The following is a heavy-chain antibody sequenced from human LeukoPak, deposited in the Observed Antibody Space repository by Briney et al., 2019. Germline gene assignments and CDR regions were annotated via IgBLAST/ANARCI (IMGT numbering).Heavy chain of an antibody. V-gene: IGHV1-46*01. D-gene: IGHD4-17*01. J-gene: IGHJ6*03. Sequence: ASVKVSCKASGYTFTSYYMHWVRQAPGQGLEWMGIINPSGGSTSYAQKFQGRVTMTRDMSTSTVYMKLSSLRSEDTAVYYCARDLMTTVTNFYYYMDVWGKGTTVTVSS. CDR1: GYTFTSYY. CDR3: ARDLMTTVTNFYYYMDV. CDR2: INPSGGST.